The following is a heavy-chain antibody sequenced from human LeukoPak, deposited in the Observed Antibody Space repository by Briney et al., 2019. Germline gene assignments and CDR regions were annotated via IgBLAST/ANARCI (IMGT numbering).Heavy chain of an antibody. Sequence: PGGSLRLSCAASGFTFSSSAMSWVRQAPGKGLEWVSAISNNGGYTYYADSVKGRFTISRDNSKNTLYLQMNSLRAEDTAVYYCARDRVGATDYFDYWGQGTLVTVSS. D-gene: IGHD1-26*01. CDR2: ISNNGGYT. CDR1: GFTFSSSA. V-gene: IGHV3-23*01. CDR3: ARDRVGATDYFDY. J-gene: IGHJ4*02.